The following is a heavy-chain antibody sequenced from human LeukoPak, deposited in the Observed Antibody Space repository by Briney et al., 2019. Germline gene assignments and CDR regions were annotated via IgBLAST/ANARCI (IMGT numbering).Heavy chain of an antibody. CDR3: ASLPSRYNWFDP. V-gene: IGHV1-24*01. Sequence: ASVKVSCKVSGYTLTELSMHWVRQAPGKGLEWMGGFDPEDGETIYAQKFQGRVTLTEDTSTDTAYMELSSLRSEDTAVYYCASLPSRYNWFDPWGQGTLVTVSS. CDR1: GYTLTELS. J-gene: IGHJ5*02. CDR2: FDPEDGET.